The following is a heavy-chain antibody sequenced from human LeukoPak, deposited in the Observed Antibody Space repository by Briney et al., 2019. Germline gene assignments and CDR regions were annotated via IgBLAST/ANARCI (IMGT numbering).Heavy chain of an antibody. CDR1: GYTFTSYA. D-gene: IGHD6-13*01. CDR2: ISAYNGNT. Sequence: VASVKVSCKASGYTFTSYAFSWVRQAPGQGLEWMGWISAYNGNTKYAQKFQGRVTVTTDTSTSTAYMEVRSLRSDDTAVYYCARDRSSSWYYFEYWGQGALVTVSS. CDR3: ARDRSSSWYYFEY. J-gene: IGHJ4*02. V-gene: IGHV1-18*01.